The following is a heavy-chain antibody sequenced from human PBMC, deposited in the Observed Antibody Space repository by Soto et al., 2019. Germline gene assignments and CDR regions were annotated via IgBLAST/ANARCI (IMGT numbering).Heavy chain of an antibody. CDR1: GFSLSTSVVG. CDR3: AHRPLYSNKYNWFDP. V-gene: IGHV2-5*02. D-gene: IGHD4-4*01. J-gene: IGHJ5*02. Sequence: QITLKESGPTLVKPTQTLTLTCTFSGFSLSTSVVGVGWIRQPPGKALEWLALFYWDDDKRYSPSLKSRLTITKDTSKNQVVLTMTNMDPVDTATYYCAHRPLYSNKYNWFDPWGQGTLVTVSS. CDR2: FYWDDDK.